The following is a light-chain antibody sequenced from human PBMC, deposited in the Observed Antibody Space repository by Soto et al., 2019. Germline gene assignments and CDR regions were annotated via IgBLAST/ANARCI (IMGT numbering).Light chain of an antibody. V-gene: IGKV1-39*01. CDR2: RIS. Sequence: DIQMTQSPSSLSASVGDRVTITCRASRSISSYLNWYQQKPGKAPKLLIFRISTLQSGVPSRFSGSGSGTDFTLTISSLQPEDFAIYYFQQSYSTPPWTFGQGTKVEIK. CDR1: RSISSY. J-gene: IGKJ1*01. CDR3: QQSYSTPPWT.